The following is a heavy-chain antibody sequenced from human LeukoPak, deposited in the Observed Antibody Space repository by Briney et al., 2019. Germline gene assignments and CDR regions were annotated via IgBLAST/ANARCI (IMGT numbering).Heavy chain of an antibody. D-gene: IGHD5/OR15-5a*01. CDR3: AAFYEESSDAFDI. V-gene: IGHV3-30*03. CDR2: ISYDGSNK. CDR1: GFTFSSYG. Sequence: GGSLRLSCAASGFTFSSYGMHWVRQAPGKGLEWVAVISYDGSNKYYADSVKGRFTISRDNSKNTLYLQMNSLRAEDTAVYYCAAFYEESSDAFDIWGQGTMVTVSS. J-gene: IGHJ3*02.